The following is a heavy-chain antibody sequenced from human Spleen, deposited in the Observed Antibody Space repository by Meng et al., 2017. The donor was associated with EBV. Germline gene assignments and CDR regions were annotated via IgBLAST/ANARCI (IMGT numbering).Heavy chain of an antibody. V-gene: IGHV4-39*01. Sequence: LQLQEPGPGLVKPSETLSLPCTVSGGSIGMSSYYWGWIRQPPGKGLEWIGTMYYFGSTYYNPSLKSRVTISVDTSKNQFSLGLSSVTAADTAVYYCATPGVAAAVDYFDYWGQGNLVTASS. J-gene: IGHJ4*02. CDR3: ATPGVAAAVDYFDY. CDR2: MYYFGST. CDR1: GGSIGMSSYY. D-gene: IGHD6-13*01.